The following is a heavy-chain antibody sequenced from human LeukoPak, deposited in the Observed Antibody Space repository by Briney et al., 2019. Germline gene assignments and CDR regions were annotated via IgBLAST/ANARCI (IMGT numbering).Heavy chain of an antibody. J-gene: IGHJ4*02. CDR1: GGSISSGDYY. CDR3: ARDGSGYYNGCYFGY. Sequence: SETLSLTCTVSGGSISSGDYYWSWIRQPPGKGLEWIGYIYHSGSTSYNPSLKSRVTISVDRSKNQFSLKLSSVTAADTAVYFCARDGSGYYNGCYFGYWGQGTLVTVSS. V-gene: IGHV4-30-2*01. D-gene: IGHD3-3*01. CDR2: IYHSGST.